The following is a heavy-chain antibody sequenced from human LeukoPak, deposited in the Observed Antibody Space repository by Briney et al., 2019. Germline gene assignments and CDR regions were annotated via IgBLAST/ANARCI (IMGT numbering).Heavy chain of an antibody. J-gene: IGHJ4*02. CDR1: GFTFSNAW. CDR3: TTGIGYSGYDSDY. V-gene: IGHV3-15*01. D-gene: IGHD5-12*01. CDR2: IKSKTDGGTT. Sequence: GGSLRLSCAASGFTFSNAWVSWVRQAPGKGLEWVGRIKSKTDGGTTDYAAPVKGRFTISRDDSKNTLYLQMNSLKTEDTAVYYCTTGIGYSGYDSDYWGQGTLVTVSS.